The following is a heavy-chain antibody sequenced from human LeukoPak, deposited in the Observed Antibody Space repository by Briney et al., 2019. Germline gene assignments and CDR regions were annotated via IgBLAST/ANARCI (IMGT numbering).Heavy chain of an antibody. CDR3: AREAVGAFLFHDAFDI. CDR1: GYTFTGYY. D-gene: IGHD1-26*01. V-gene: IGHV1-2*02. J-gene: IGHJ3*02. Sequence: GASVKVSCKASGYTFTGYYMHWVRQAPGQGLEWMGWINPNSGGTNYAQKFQGRVTMTRDTSISTAYMELSRLRSDDTAVYYCAREAVGAFLFHDAFDIWGQGTMVTVSS. CDR2: INPNSGGT.